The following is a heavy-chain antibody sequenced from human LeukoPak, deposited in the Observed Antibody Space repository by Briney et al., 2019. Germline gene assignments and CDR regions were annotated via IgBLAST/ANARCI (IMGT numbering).Heavy chain of an antibody. CDR1: GGTFSSYA. D-gene: IGHD3-22*01. Sequence: ASVKVSCKASGGTFSSYAISWVRQAPGQGLEWMGGIIPIFGTANYAQKFQGRVMITADESTSTAYMELSSLRSEDTAVYYCARVYDSSGYSYYYYYGMDVWGQGTTVTVSS. CDR3: ARVYDSSGYSYYYYYGMDV. V-gene: IGHV1-69*01. J-gene: IGHJ6*02. CDR2: IIPIFGTA.